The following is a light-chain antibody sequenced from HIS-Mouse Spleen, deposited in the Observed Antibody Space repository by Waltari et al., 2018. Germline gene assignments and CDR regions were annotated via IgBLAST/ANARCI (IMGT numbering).Light chain of an antibody. CDR3: CSYAGSYTYV. Sequence: QSALTQPRSVSGSPGQPVTISCTGTSSDVGGYNYVAWSQQHPGKAPKLMIYDVSKRPSGVPDRFSGSKSGNTASLTISGLQAEDEADYYCCSYAGSYTYVFGTGTKVTVL. V-gene: IGLV2-11*01. CDR2: DVS. J-gene: IGLJ1*01. CDR1: SSDVGGYNY.